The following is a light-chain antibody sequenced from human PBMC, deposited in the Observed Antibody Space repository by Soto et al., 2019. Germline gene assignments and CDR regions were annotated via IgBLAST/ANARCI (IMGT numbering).Light chain of an antibody. CDR2: GAS. Sequence: EIMLTQSPGTLSLSPGEGATLSCRASQSVSTNFFAWYQQKPGQAPRPLIYGASTKATGIPGRFSGSGSGTDFPLTISRLEPEDFAVYYCQQYGRTSWTFGQGTKVDIK. CDR1: QSVSTNF. CDR3: QQYGRTSWT. J-gene: IGKJ1*01. V-gene: IGKV3-20*01.